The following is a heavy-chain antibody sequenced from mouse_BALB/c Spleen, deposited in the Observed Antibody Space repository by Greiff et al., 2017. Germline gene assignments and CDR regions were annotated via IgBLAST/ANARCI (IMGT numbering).Heavy chain of an antibody. CDR1: GFTFSSYA. Sequence: EVNLVESGGGLVKPGGSLKLSCAASGFTFSSYAMSWVRQTPEKRLEWVATISSGGSYTYYPDSVKGRFTISRDNAKNTLYLQMSSLRSEDTAMYYCARLQYYGSPSWFAYWGQGTLVTVSA. CDR3: ARLQYYGSPSWFAY. J-gene: IGHJ3*01. V-gene: IGHV5-9-3*01. D-gene: IGHD1-1*01. CDR2: ISSGGSYT.